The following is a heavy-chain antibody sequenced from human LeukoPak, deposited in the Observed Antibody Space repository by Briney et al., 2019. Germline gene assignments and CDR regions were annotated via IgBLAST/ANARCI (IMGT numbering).Heavy chain of an antibody. Sequence: ASVKVSCKASGYTFTGYYMHWVRQAPGQGLEWMGWINPNSGGTNYAQKFQGRVTMTRDTSISTAYMELSRLRSDDTAVYYCARDLNESYDILTGYYDYWGQGTLVTVSS. CDR3: ARDLNESYDILTGYYDY. V-gene: IGHV1-2*02. CDR1: GYTFTGYY. D-gene: IGHD3-9*01. J-gene: IGHJ4*02. CDR2: INPNSGGT.